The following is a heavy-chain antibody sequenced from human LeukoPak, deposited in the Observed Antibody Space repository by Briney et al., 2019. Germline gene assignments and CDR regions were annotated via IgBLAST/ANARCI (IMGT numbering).Heavy chain of an antibody. CDR3: ARSPVVIASYYYYYMDV. CDR2: IIPIFGTA. V-gene: IGHV1-69*13. CDR1: GGTFRSYA. Sequence: SVRVSCKASGGTFRSYAISWVRQAPGQGLEWMGGIIPIFGTANYAQKFQGRVTITADESTSTAYMELSSLRSEDTAVYYCARSPVVIASYYYYYMDVWGKGTTVTVSS. D-gene: IGHD2-21*01. J-gene: IGHJ6*03.